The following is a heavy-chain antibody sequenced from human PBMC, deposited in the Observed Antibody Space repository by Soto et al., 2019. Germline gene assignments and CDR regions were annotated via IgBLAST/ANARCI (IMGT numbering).Heavy chain of an antibody. CDR3: ARDGQGPSSSWGE. D-gene: IGHD6-13*01. V-gene: IGHV1-69*01. Sequence: QVQLVQSGAEVKKPGSSVKVSCKASGGTFSTYAIDWVRQAPGQGLEWMGGIIPLFGTAKYAQKFQGRVTITADESTSTAYMELSSLRSEDTAVHYCARDGQGPSSSWGEWGQGTLVTVSS. J-gene: IGHJ4*02. CDR2: IIPLFGTA. CDR1: GGTFSTYA.